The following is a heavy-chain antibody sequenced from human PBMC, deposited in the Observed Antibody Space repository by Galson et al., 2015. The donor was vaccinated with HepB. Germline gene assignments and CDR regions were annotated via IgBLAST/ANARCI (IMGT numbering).Heavy chain of an antibody. CDR3: ARVTAGVVGADY. V-gene: IGHV3-48*02. CDR2: ITSSSSAM. CDR1: GFSFTNYP. Sequence: SLRLSCAASGFSFTNYPMNWVRQAPWKGLEWISYITSSSSAMLYADSVRGRFTISRDNAKNSLYLQMNSLRDEDTAVYYCARVTAGVVGADYWGQGTLVTVSS. J-gene: IGHJ4*02. D-gene: IGHD2-15*01.